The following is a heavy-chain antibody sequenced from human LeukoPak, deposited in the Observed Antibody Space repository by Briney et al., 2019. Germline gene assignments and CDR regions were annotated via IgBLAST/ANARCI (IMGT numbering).Heavy chain of an antibody. CDR2: IYYSGST. D-gene: IGHD1-20*01. J-gene: IGHJ5*02. CDR3: ARSAGITGTSAWFDP. Sequence: KPSETLSLTCTVSGGSISSYYWSWIRQPPRKALEWIGYIYYSGSTNYNPSLKSRVTISVDTSKNQFSLKLSSVTAADTAVYYCARSAGITGTSAWFDPWGQGTLVTVSS. V-gene: IGHV4-59*08. CDR1: GGSISSYY.